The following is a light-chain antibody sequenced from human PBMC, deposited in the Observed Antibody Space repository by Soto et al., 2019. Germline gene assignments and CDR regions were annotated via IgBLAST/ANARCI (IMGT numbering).Light chain of an antibody. Sequence: EIVLTQSPGTLSLSPGERATLSCRASQSVSSSYLAWYQQKPGQAPRLLIYGASSRATGIPDRFSGSGSGTDFTLTISRLEPEDFAVYYCQQYRSSPGITFGPGTKVDIK. J-gene: IGKJ3*01. CDR3: QQYRSSPGIT. CDR2: GAS. CDR1: QSVSSSY. V-gene: IGKV3-20*01.